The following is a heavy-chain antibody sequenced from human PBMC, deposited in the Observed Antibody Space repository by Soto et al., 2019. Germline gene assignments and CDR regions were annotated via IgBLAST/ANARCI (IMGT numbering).Heavy chain of an antibody. V-gene: IGHV4-34*01. D-gene: IGHD6-6*01. CDR3: ARLGAQYSSSSGQVYYFDY. CDR1: GGSFSGYY. CDR2: INHSGST. J-gene: IGHJ4*02. Sequence: SETLSLTCAVYGGSFSGYYWSWIRQPPGKGLEWIGEINHSGSTNYNPSLKSRVTISVDTSKNQFSLKLSSVTAADTAVYYCARLGAQYSSSSGQVYYFDYWGQGTLVTVSS.